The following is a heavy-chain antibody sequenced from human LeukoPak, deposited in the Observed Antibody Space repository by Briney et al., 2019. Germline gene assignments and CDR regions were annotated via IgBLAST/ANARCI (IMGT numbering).Heavy chain of an antibody. D-gene: IGHD2-2*01. Sequence: RSSETLSLTCSVSGGSINNFYWTWIRQPAGKGLEWIGRIYPTGDTNYNPSLKSRLTLSIDTSKNQFSLKLNSVTAADTAVYYCARVNKWGYQLLYYFDYWGQGTLVTVSS. CDR3: ARVNKWGYQLLYYFDY. CDR1: GGSINNFY. CDR2: IYPTGDT. J-gene: IGHJ4*02. V-gene: IGHV4-4*07.